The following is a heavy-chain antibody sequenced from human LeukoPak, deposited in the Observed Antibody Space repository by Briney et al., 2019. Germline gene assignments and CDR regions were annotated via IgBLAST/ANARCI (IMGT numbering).Heavy chain of an antibody. CDR1: GFTFSSYA. J-gene: IGHJ6*02. D-gene: IGHD7-27*01. CDR3: ARGGELGGMDV. CDR2: ISYDGSNK. V-gene: IGHV3-30-3*01. Sequence: GGSLRLSCAASGFTFSSYAMHWVRQAPGKGLERVAVISYDGSNKYYADSVKGRFTISRDNSKNTLYLQMNSLRAEDTAVYYCARGGELGGMDVWGQGTMVTVSS.